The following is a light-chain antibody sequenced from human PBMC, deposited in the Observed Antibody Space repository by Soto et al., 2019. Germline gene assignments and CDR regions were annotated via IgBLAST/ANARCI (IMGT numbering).Light chain of an antibody. CDR3: QQYNNWPLT. CDR1: QSVSSY. J-gene: IGKJ4*01. V-gene: IGKV3-15*01. CDR2: GAS. Sequence: IELTEFPATLSLSPGDGATLSCRASQSVSSYLAWYQQKPGQAPRLLIYGASTRATGIPARFSGSGSGTEFTLTISSLQSEDFAVYYCQQYNNWPLTFGGVTKVDIK.